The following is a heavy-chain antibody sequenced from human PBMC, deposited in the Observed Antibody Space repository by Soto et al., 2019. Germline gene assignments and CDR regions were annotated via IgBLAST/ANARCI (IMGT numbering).Heavy chain of an antibody. D-gene: IGHD1-26*01. V-gene: IGHV1-18*01. CDR3: ARDRLGATGDY. CDR1: GYTFTSYG. Sequence: ASVKVSCKASGYTFTSYGISWVRQAPGQGLEWMGWISAYNANTNYAQKLQGRVTMTTDTSTSASYMELRSLRSDDTAVYFCARDRLGATGDYWGQGTLVTVSS. CDR2: ISAYNANT. J-gene: IGHJ4*02.